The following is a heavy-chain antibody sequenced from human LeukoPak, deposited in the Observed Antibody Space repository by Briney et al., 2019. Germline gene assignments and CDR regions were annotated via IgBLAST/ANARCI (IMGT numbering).Heavy chain of an antibody. CDR1: GYIFTNYD. D-gene: IGHD3-10*01. CDR3: ARNPAASGSFEY. J-gene: IGHJ4*02. Sequence: EASVKVSCKASGYIFTNYDINWVRQATGQGLEWMGWMNPNSGNTGYAQRFQGRVTMTRDTSTGTAYMDLSSLTSEDTAVYYCARNPAASGSFEYWGEGTLVTVSS. CDR2: MNPNSGNT. V-gene: IGHV1-8*01.